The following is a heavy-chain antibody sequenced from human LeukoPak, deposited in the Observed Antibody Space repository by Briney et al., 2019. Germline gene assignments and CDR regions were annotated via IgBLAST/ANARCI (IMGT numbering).Heavy chain of an antibody. Sequence: GGSLRLSCAASGFTFSSYAMSWVRQAPGKGLEWVSAISGSGGSTYYAGSVKGRFTISRDNSKNTLYLQMNSLRAEDTAVYYCAKDRSESYFYFDFWGQGTLVTVSS. CDR3: AKDRSESYFYFDF. V-gene: IGHV3-23*01. CDR1: GFTFSSYA. D-gene: IGHD1-26*01. CDR2: ISGSGGST. J-gene: IGHJ4*02.